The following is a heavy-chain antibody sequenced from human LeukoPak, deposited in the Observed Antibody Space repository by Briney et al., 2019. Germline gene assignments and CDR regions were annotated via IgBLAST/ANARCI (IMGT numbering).Heavy chain of an antibody. CDR2: IYSGGST. V-gene: IGHV3-66*01. Sequence: GGSLRLSCAASGFTVSSNYMSWVRQAPGKGLEWVSVIYSGGSTYYADSVKGRFTISRDNSKNTLFLQMNSLRADDTAMYYCVRDNPRCCGVVPANVDDLWGQGTLVTVSS. D-gene: IGHD2-21*02. CDR3: VRDNPRCCGVVPANVDDL. J-gene: IGHJ5*02. CDR1: GFTVSSNY.